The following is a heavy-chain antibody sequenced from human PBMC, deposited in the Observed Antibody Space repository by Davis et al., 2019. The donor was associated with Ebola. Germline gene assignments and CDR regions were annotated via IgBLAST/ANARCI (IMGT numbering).Heavy chain of an antibody. CDR1: GFTFSSYA. Sequence: GGSLRLSCAASGFTFSSYAMHWVRQAPGKGLEWVAVISYDGSNKYYADSVKGRFTISRDNAKNSLYLQMNSLRSDDTAVYYCARGITMVQGVTDFDYWGQGTLVTVSS. D-gene: IGHD3-10*01. V-gene: IGHV3-30-3*01. J-gene: IGHJ4*02. CDR3: ARGITMVQGVTDFDY. CDR2: ISYDGSNK.